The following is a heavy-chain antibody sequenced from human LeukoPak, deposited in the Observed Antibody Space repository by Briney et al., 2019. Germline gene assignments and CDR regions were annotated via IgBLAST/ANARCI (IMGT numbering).Heavy chain of an antibody. CDR2: IYYSGST. V-gene: IGHV4-59*08. J-gene: IGHJ4*02. D-gene: IGHD3-9*01. Sequence: PSETLTLTCIVSGGSISSYYWSWIGQPPGKGLEWIGYIYYSGSTNYNPSLKSRVIISVDTSKNQFSLKLSSVTAADTAVYYCVRHKVAAGYGVDYWGQGTLVTVSS. CDR1: GGSISSYY. CDR3: VRHKVAAGYGVDY.